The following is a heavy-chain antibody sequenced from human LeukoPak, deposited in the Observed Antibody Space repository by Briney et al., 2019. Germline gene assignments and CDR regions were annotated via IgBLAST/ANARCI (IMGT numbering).Heavy chain of an antibody. CDR3: TRDPDSSGQGAFDI. CDR1: GFTFGDYA. V-gene: IGHV3-49*03. Sequence: PGGSLRLSCTASGFTFGDYAMSWFRQAPGKGLEWVGFIRSKAYGGTTEYAASVKGRFTISRDDSKSIAYLQMNSLKTEDTAVYYCTRDPDSSGQGAFDIWGQGTMVTVSS. CDR2: IRSKAYGGTT. D-gene: IGHD3-22*01. J-gene: IGHJ3*02.